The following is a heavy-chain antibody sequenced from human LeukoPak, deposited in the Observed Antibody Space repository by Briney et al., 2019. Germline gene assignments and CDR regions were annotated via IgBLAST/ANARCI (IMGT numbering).Heavy chain of an antibody. CDR3: ARDAGILTGYFFGMDV. Sequence: SVKVSCKASGGTFSSYAISWVRQAPGQGLEWMGGIIPIFGTANRAQKFQGRVTITADESTSTAYMELSSLRSEDTAVYYCARDAGILTGYFFGMDVWGKGTTVTVSS. D-gene: IGHD3-9*01. V-gene: IGHV1-69*01. CDR2: IIPIFGTA. CDR1: GGTFSSYA. J-gene: IGHJ6*04.